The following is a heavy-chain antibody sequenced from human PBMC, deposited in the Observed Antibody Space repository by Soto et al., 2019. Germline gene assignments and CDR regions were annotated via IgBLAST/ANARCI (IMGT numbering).Heavy chain of an antibody. CDR1: GFTFIRYA. CDR2: ISRDGSSK. D-gene: IGHD2-8*01. V-gene: IGHV3-30-3*01. CDR3: ARSRNGAVPDSINF. J-gene: IGHJ4*02. Sequence: PWGSLRLSCAASGFTFIRYAMHCFRHSPVEGLEWVAVISRDGSSKYYGDSVKGRFTVSRDNSNNTLYLSMTSLRPDDTAVFYCARSRNGAVPDSINFWGQGTLVTVSS.